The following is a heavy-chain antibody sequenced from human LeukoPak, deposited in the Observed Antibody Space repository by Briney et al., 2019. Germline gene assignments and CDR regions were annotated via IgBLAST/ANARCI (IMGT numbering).Heavy chain of an antibody. CDR1: GYTFTSYG. CDR3: ARDYGGLVGATNYYYYGMDV. Sequence: GASVKVSCKASGYTFTSYGISWVRQAPGQGLEWMGWISAYNGNTNYAQKLQGRVTMTTDTSTSTAYMELRSLRSDDTAVYYCARDYGGLVGATNYYYYGMDVWGQGTTVTVSS. CDR2: ISAYNGNT. V-gene: IGHV1-18*01. J-gene: IGHJ6*02. D-gene: IGHD1-26*01.